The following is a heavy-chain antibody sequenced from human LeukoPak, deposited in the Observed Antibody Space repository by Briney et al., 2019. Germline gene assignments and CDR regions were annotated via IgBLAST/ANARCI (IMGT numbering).Heavy chain of an antibody. J-gene: IGHJ4*02. CDR3: ARGRSYFDY. CDR1: GGSISSYY. V-gene: IGHV4-59*01. Sequence: SETLSLICTVSGGSISSYYWNWIRQPPGKGLEWIGYIYYSGSTNYNPSLKSRVTISVDTSKNQFSLKLSSVTAADTAVYYCARGRSYFDYWGQGTLVTVSS. CDR2: IYYSGST.